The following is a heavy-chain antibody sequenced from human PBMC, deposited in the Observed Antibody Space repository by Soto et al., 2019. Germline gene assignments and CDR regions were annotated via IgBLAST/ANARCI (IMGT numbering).Heavy chain of an antibody. Sequence: QVQLQESGPGLVQPSQTLSLTCTVSGGSISSGGYYWSWIRQHPGTGLEWIGHISYSGSTYCNTCRRGRVTIAVDTARSQFSLIVSSVTAADTAVDYCARGVLHWGQGTLVTVSS. CDR1: GGSISSGGYY. J-gene: IGHJ4*02. CDR2: ISYSGST. CDR3: ARGVLH. V-gene: IGHV4-31*03.